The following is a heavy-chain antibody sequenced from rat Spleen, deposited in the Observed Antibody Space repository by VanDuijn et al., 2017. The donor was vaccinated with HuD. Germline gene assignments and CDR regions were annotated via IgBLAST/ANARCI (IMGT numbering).Heavy chain of an antibody. CDR1: GFSLTSNS. Sequence: QVQLKESGPGLVQPSQTLSLTCTVSGFSLTSNSVDWVRQPPGKGLEWMGELWGDGSTHYNSALKSRLTISRDTSKSQVFLKMNSLQTEDTAIYFCTSARDWGQGVMVTVSS. D-gene: IGHD1-4*01. V-gene: IGHV2-1*01. CDR3: TSARD. CDR2: LWGDGST. J-gene: IGHJ2*01.